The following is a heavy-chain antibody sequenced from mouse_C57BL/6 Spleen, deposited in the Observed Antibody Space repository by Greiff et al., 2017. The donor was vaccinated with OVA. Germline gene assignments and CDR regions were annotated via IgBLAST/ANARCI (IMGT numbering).Heavy chain of an antibody. V-gene: IGHV5-9-1*02. J-gene: IGHJ1*03. CDR3: TREELGQEYFDV. D-gene: IGHD4-1*01. Sequence: EVQVVESGEGLVKPGGSLKLSCAASGFTFSSYAMSWVRQTPEKRLEWVAYISSGGDYIYYADTVKGRFTISRDYARNTLYLQMSSLKSEDTAMYYCTREELGQEYFDVWGTGTTVTVSS. CDR2: ISSGGDYI. CDR1: GFTFSSYA.